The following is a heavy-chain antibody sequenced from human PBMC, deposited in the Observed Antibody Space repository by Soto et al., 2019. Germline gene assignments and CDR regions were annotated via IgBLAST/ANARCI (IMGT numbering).Heavy chain of an antibody. D-gene: IGHD6-19*01. CDR1: GGSISSYY. Sequence: SETLSLTXTVSGGSISSYYWSWIRQPPGKGLEWIGYIYYSGTTNYNPSLKSRVAISVDTSKNQFSLNLRSVTAADTAIYYCARGYNGGWYLNDYWGQGTLVTVSS. V-gene: IGHV4-59*01. CDR3: ARGYNGGWYLNDY. CDR2: IYYSGTT. J-gene: IGHJ4*02.